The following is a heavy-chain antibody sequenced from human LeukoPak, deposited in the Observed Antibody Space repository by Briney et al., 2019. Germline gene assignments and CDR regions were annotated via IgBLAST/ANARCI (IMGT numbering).Heavy chain of an antibody. CDR1: GFTFSSYW. CDR3: ARGLSYAVAYGDY. V-gene: IGHV3-74*03. J-gene: IGHJ4*02. CDR2: ISSEGDAT. D-gene: IGHD6-19*01. Sequence: GGSLRLSCAASGFTFSSYWMHWVRQAPGEGLMWVSRISSEGDATKYADSVKGRFTVSRDNAKNTLYLQMNSLRGEDTAVYYCARGLSYAVAYGDYWGQGTLVTVSS.